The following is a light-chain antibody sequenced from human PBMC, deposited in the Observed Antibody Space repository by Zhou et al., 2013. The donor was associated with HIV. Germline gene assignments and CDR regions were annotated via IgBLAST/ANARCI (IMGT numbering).Light chain of an antibody. J-gene: IGKJ1*01. V-gene: IGKV3-11*01. CDR1: QSVSSY. CDR3: QQRSNWPRT. Sequence: EIVLTQSPATLSLSPGERATLSCRASQSVSSYLAWYQQKPGQAPRLLIYDASNRATGIPARFSGSGSGTDFTLTISSLEPEDFAVYYCQQRSNWPRTFGQGDQG. CDR2: DAS.